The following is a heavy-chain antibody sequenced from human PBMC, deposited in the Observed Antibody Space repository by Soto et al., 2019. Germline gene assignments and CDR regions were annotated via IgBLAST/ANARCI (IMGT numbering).Heavy chain of an antibody. Sequence: QLQLQESGPGLVKPSETLSLTCTVSGGSISSSSYYCGWIRQPPVKGLEWIGSIYYSGSTYYNPSLKSVVTISVDTSKNQFSLKLSSVTAADTAVYYCARLQGYYDSQGWFDPWGQGPLVTVSS. V-gene: IGHV4-39*01. CDR2: IYYSGST. CDR3: ARLQGYYDSQGWFDP. CDR1: GGSISSSSYY. J-gene: IGHJ5*02. D-gene: IGHD3-22*01.